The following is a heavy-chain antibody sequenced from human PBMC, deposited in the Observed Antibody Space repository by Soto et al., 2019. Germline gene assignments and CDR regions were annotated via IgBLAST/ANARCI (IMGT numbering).Heavy chain of an antibody. V-gene: IGHV1-69*13. CDR2: IIPIFGTA. Sequence: SVKVSCKASGGTFSSYAISWVRQAPGQVLEWMGGIIPIFGTANYAQKFQGRVTITADESTSTAYMELSSLRSEDTAVYYCARFGSSSSGDYYYGMDVWGQGTTVTVSS. D-gene: IGHD6-6*01. CDR3: ARFGSSSSGDYYYGMDV. CDR1: GGTFSSYA. J-gene: IGHJ6*02.